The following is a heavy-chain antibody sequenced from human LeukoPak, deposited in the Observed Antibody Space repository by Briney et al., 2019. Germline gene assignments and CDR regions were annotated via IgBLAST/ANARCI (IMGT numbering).Heavy chain of an antibody. CDR1: GFTFRTYW. CDR2: INTEGSST. J-gene: IGHJ4*02. CDR3: ARDFDRYYFDY. D-gene: IGHD3-9*01. V-gene: IGHV3-74*01. Sequence: GGSLRLSCAASGFTFRTYWMHWVRHAPEKGLMWVSRINTEGSSTSYADSVKGRFTISSDNAKNTLYLQMNSLRAEDTAMYYCARDFDRYYFDYWGQGTLVTVSS.